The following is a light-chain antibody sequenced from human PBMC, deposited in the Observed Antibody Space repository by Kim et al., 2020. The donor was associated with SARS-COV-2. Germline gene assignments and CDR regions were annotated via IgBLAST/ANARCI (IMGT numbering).Light chain of an antibody. Sequence: VSQGQTASITCSGDKLGDKYACWYQQKPGQSPMLVIYQDSKRPSGIPERFSGSNSGNTATLTISGTQAMDEADYYCQAWDSSTAIFGGGTQLTVL. V-gene: IGLV3-1*01. CDR2: QDS. J-gene: IGLJ2*01. CDR3: QAWDSSTAI. CDR1: KLGDKY.